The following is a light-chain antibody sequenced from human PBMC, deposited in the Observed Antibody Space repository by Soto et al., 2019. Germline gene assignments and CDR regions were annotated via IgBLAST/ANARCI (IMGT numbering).Light chain of an antibody. V-gene: IGKV1-5*01. J-gene: IGKJ4*01. CDR2: AAS. Sequence: DIQMTQSPSTLSGSVGDRVTITCRASQTISSWLAWYQQKPGKAPKLLIYAASTLQSGVPSRFSGSGSGTEFTLTITSLQAEDFATYYCQQLRMYPSTFGGGTKVDIK. CDR1: QTISSW. CDR3: QQLRMYPST.